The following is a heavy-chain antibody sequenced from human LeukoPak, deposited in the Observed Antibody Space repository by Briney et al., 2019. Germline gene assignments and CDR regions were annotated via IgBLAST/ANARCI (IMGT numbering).Heavy chain of an antibody. Sequence: PSETLSLTCTVSGGSISHYFWSWIRQPPGKALEWIGYIYYSGSTNYNPSLKSRVTISVDTFKNQFSLKLSSVTAADTAVYYCAKTVAGYWYFDLWGRGTLVTVSS. CDR3: AKTVAGYWYFDL. V-gene: IGHV4-59*08. D-gene: IGHD6-19*01. CDR2: IYYSGST. J-gene: IGHJ2*01. CDR1: GGSISHYF.